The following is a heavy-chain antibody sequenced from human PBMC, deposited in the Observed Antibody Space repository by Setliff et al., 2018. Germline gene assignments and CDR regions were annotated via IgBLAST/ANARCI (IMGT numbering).Heavy chain of an antibody. CDR1: GFTFSTYA. CDR2: VSYDGRNK. Sequence: PGESLTISCAASGFTFSTYAIHWVRQGPGKGLEWVAIVSYDGRNKYYADSVKGRFTISRDNSKNTVSLQMNSLRPEDTAVYYCARDGPLYDNFWNAPGYMDVWGKGTTVTVSS. J-gene: IGHJ6*03. V-gene: IGHV3-30*01. D-gene: IGHD3-3*01. CDR3: ARDGPLYDNFWNAPGYMDV.